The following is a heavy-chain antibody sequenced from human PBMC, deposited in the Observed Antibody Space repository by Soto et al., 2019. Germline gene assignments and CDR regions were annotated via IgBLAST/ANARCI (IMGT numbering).Heavy chain of an antibody. CDR2: INHSGST. V-gene: IGHV4-34*01. J-gene: IGHJ5*02. CDR1: GGSFSGYY. D-gene: IGHD3-9*01. CDR3: ARVEAYDILTGYSTNWFDP. Sequence: QVQLQQWGAGLLKPSETLSLTCAVYGGSFSGYYWSWIRQPPGKGLEWIGEINHSGSTNYNPSLKSRVTISVDTSKNHFSLKLSSGTAADTAVYYCARVEAYDILTGYSTNWFDPWGQGTLVTVSS.